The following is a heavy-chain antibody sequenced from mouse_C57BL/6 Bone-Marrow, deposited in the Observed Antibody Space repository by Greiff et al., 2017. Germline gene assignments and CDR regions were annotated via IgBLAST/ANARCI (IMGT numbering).Heavy chain of an antibody. CDR2: IYPGDGDT. Sequence: VQLQQSGPELVKPGASVKISCKASGYAFSSSWMNWVKQRPGKGLEWIGRIYPGDGDTNYNGKFKGKATLTADKSSSTAYMQLSSLTSEDSAVYFCARLDWDWFAYWGQGTLVTVSA. CDR3: ARLDWDWFAY. D-gene: IGHD4-1*01. J-gene: IGHJ3*01. V-gene: IGHV1-82*01. CDR1: GYAFSSSW.